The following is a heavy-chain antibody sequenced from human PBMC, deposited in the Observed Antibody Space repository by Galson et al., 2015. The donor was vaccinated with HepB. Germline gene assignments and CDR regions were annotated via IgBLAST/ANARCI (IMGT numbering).Heavy chain of an antibody. CDR3: ARDSAQLRYFDWLSPGGYDY. J-gene: IGHJ4*02. CDR2: TYYRSKWYN. V-gene: IGHV6-1*01. Sequence: CAISGDSVSSNSAAWNWIRQSPSRGLEWLGRTYYRSKWYNDYAVSVKSRITINPDTSKNQFSLQLNSVTPEDTAVYYCARDSAQLRYFDWLSPGGYDYWGQGTLVTVSS. CDR1: GDSVSSNSAA. D-gene: IGHD3-9*01.